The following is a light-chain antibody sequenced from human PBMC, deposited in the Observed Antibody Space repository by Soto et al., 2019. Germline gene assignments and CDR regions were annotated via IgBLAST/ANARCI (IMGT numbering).Light chain of an antibody. CDR3: CSYTSSSTPYV. Sequence: QSALTQPASVSGSPGQSITISCTGTSNDVGGYNYVSWYQQHPGKAPKLMIYEVSNRPTGVSNRFSGSKSGNTASLTISGLQAEDEADYYCCSYTSSSTPYVFGTGTKVTVL. V-gene: IGLV2-14*01. CDR2: EVS. CDR1: SNDVGGYNY. J-gene: IGLJ1*01.